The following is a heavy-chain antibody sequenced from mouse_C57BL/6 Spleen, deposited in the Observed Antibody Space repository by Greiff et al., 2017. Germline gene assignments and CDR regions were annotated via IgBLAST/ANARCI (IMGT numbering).Heavy chain of an antibody. CDR1: GFSLTSYG. V-gene: IGHV2-5*01. J-gene: IGHJ1*03. Sequence: VKLVESGPGLVQPSQSLSITCTVSGFSLTSYGVHWVRQSPGKGLEWLGVIWRGGSTDYNAAFMSRLSITKDNSKSQVFFKMNSLQADDTAIYYCAKNGGNWYFDVWGTGTTVTVSS. D-gene: IGHD2-14*01. CDR3: AKNGGNWYFDV. CDR2: IWRGGST.